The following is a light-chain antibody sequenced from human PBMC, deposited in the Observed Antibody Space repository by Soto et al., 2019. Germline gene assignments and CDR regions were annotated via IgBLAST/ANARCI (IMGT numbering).Light chain of an antibody. CDR3: QHYGYPQLT. CDR1: QSISSNY. CDR2: GAS. V-gene: IGKV3-20*01. Sequence: EIVLTQSPGTLSLSPGETVTLSCRASQSISSNYVAWFQHKPGHAPRLLIYGASSRAPGIPERFSGSGSGTDFSLTTNRLEPEDSAVFYCQHYGYPQLTFGGGTKVEIK. J-gene: IGKJ4*01.